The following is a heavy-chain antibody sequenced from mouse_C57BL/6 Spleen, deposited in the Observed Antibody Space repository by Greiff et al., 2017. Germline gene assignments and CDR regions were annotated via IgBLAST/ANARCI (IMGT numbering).Heavy chain of an antibody. CDR2: ISYDGSN. V-gene: IGHV3-6*01. Sequence: VQLQQSGPGLVKPSQSLSLTCSVTGYSITSGYYWNWIRQFPGNKLEWMGYISYDGSNNYNPSLKNRTSITRDTSSNQFFLKLNSVTTEDTATYYCAREGYYGSSFYAMDYWGQGTSVTVSS. J-gene: IGHJ4*01. CDR1: GYSITSGYY. CDR3: AREGYYGSSFYAMDY. D-gene: IGHD1-1*01.